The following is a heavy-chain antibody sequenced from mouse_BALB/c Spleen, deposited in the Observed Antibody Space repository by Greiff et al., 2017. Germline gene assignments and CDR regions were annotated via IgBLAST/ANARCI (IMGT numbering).Heavy chain of an antibody. J-gene: IGHJ2*01. D-gene: IGHD1-2*01. CDR2: IWGDGST. V-gene: IGHV2-6-6*01. Sequence: VMLVESGPGLVAPSQSLSITCTVSGFSLTNSGVHWVRQSPGKGLEWLGVIWGDGSTNYNSAFKSRLSISKDNSKSQVFLKMNSLQTDDTARYYCAKGGTAVYWGQGTTLTVSS. CDR1: GFSLTNSG. CDR3: AKGGTAVY.